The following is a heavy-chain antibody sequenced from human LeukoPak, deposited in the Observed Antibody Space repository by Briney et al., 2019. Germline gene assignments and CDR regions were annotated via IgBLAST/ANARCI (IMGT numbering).Heavy chain of an antibody. CDR3: ARPSSSGWYAPFF. CDR1: GFTFSTYA. J-gene: IGHJ4*02. Sequence: GALRLSCAASGFTFSTYAMHWVRQAPGKGLEYVAAIGSKGDHTHYANSVKGRFTISRDNSKNTLYLEMGSLRAEDMAVYYCARPSSSGWYAPFFWGQGTLVTVSS. CDR2: IGSKGDHT. V-gene: IGHV3-64*01. D-gene: IGHD6-19*01.